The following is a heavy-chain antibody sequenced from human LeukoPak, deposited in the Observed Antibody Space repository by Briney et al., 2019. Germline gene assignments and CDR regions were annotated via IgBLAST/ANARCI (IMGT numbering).Heavy chain of an antibody. D-gene: IGHD2-15*01. V-gene: IGHV4-39*07. CDR1: GGSISSSSYY. Sequence: SETLSLTCTVSGGSISSSSYYWGWIRQPPGKGLKCIGIIYYSGSTYYNPSLKSRVTISVDTSKNQFSLKLRSVTAADTAVYYCARTTEGYCRGRSCYSYYYYMDVWGKGTTVTVSS. J-gene: IGHJ6*03. CDR2: IYYSGST. CDR3: ARTTEGYCRGRSCYSYYYYMDV.